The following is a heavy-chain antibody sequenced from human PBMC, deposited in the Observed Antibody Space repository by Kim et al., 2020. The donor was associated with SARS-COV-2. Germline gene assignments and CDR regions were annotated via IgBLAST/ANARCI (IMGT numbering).Heavy chain of an antibody. CDR3: ASDYCSGGSCPGTDY. V-gene: IGHV3-30*03. Sequence: GGSLRLSCAASGFTFSSYGMHWVRQAPGKGLEWVAVISYDGSNKYYADSVKGRFTISRDNSKNTLYLQMNSLRAEDTAVYYCASDYCSGGSCPGTDYWGQGTLVTVSS. D-gene: IGHD2-15*01. J-gene: IGHJ4*02. CDR1: GFTFSSYG. CDR2: ISYDGSNK.